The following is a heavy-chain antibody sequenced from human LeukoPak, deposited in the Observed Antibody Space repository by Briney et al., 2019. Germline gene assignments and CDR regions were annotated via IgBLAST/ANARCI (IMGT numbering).Heavy chain of an antibody. CDR1: GFTFSSYA. V-gene: IGHV3-23*01. CDR2: TSTSGANT. D-gene: IGHD3-16*02. CDR3: AKRAGSYRCFDD. J-gene: IGHJ4*02. Sequence: GGSLRLSCAASGFTFSSYAMGWARPGPGKGLEWVSSTSTSGANTYYADSVKGRFTISRDNSKNTLFLQMNSLRAEDTAIYYCAKRAGSYRCFDDWGQGTLVTVSS.